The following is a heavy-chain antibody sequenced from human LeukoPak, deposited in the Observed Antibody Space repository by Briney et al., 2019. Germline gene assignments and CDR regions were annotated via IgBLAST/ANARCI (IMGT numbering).Heavy chain of an antibody. CDR1: GFTFSSYS. V-gene: IGHV3-48*02. CDR2: ISSSSNTI. J-gene: IGHJ4*02. CDR3: ARDFRYSFDY. D-gene: IGHD5-18*01. Sequence: PGGSQSLYCAASGFTFSSYSMNWVRQAPGKGLEWVSYISSSSNTIYYADSVKGRFTISRDNAKKSLYMQMNSLRDEDTAVYYCARDFRYSFDYWGQGTLVTVSS.